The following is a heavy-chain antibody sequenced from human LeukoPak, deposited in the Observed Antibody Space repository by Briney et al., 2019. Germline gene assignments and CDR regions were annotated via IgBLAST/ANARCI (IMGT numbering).Heavy chain of an antibody. Sequence: GGSLRLSCLASGFTFSSYWMHWVRQAPGKGLVWVSRIFGDGSSTSYADSVKGRFTISRDNAKNTLYLQMNSLRAVDTAVYYCARDLNYWGQGTLVTVSS. CDR2: IFGDGSST. CDR1: GFTFSSYW. CDR3: ARDLNY. J-gene: IGHJ4*02. V-gene: IGHV3-74*01.